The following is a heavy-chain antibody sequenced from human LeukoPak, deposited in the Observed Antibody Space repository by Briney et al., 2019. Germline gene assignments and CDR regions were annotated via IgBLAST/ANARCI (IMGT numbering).Heavy chain of an antibody. D-gene: IGHD2-21*01. V-gene: IGHV3-21*01. J-gene: IGHJ4*02. CDR3: ARDLRVLWPYYFDY. CDR2: ISSSSSYI. CDR1: GFTFSSYS. Sequence: GGSLRLSCAASGFTFSSYSMNWVRQAPGKGLEWVSSISSSSSYIYYADSVKGRFTISRDNAKNSLYLQMNSLRAEDTAVYYCARDLRVLWPYYFDYWGQGTLVTVSS.